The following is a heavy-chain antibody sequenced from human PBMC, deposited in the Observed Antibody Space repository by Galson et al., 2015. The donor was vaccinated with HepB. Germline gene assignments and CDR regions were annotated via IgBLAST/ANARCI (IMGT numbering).Heavy chain of an antibody. Sequence: SLRLSCEASGFTFNDYAMHWVRQAPGKGLEWVSGISWTSGSVGYADSVKGRFTISRDNAKNSLYLQMNSLRAEDTALYYCAKGTTVVIKDAFNVCGQGTKVTVSS. J-gene: IGHJ3*01. V-gene: IGHV3-9*01. CDR3: AKGTTVVIKDAFNV. CDR1: GFTFNDYA. CDR2: ISWTSGSV. D-gene: IGHD4-23*01.